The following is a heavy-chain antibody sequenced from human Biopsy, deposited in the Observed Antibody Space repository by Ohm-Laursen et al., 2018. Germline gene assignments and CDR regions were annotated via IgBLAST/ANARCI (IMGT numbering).Heavy chain of an antibody. Sequence: ASVKVSCKVSGYTFYSYGITWVRQAPGQGLEWMGWITADNTNSAQKFQGRLTITTDISTSTAYMDLKGLRSDDTALYYCARAFGGAYYSYAFDLWGQGTLVTVSS. CDR2: ITADNT. CDR1: GYTFYSYG. CDR3: ARAFGGAYYSYAFDL. J-gene: IGHJ3*01. V-gene: IGHV1-18*01. D-gene: IGHD2-21*02.